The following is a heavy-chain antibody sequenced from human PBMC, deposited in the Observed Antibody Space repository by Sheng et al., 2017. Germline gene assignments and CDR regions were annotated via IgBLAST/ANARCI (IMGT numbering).Heavy chain of an antibody. V-gene: IGHV1-69*04. CDR2: IIPILGIA. CDR3: ARLEGYVEMVPSGDY. Sequence: QVQLVQSGAEVKKPGSSVKVSCKASGGTFSSYAISWVRQAPGQGLEWMGGIIPILGIANYAQKFQGRVTITADKSTSTAYMELSSLRSEDTAVYYCARLEGYVEMVPSGDYWGQGTLVTVSS. D-gene: IGHD3-10*01. CDR1: GGTFSSYA. J-gene: IGHJ4*02.